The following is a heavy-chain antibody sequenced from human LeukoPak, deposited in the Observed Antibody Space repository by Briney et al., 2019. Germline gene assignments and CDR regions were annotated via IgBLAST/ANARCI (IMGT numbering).Heavy chain of an antibody. V-gene: IGHV4-39*01. D-gene: IGHD1-14*01. CDR3: ARLNKPGWFDP. J-gene: IGHJ5*02. CDR1: GGSISSNNHY. Sequence: SETLSLTCTVSGGSISSNNHYWAWIRQPPGKGLEWIGNIYYSGSTYYNPSLKSRLTISVDTSKNQFSLKLTSVTAADTAVYYCARLNKPGWFDPWGQGTLVTVSS. CDR2: IYYSGST.